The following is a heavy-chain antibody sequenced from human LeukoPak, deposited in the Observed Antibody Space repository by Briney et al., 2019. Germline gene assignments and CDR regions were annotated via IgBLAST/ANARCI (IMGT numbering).Heavy chain of an antibody. Sequence: ASVKVSCKASGYTFTGYYMHWVRQAPGQGLEWMGWNNPNSGGTNYAQKFQGRVTMTRDTSISTAYMELSRLRSDDTAVYYCARDYQIRGVSYYYYYMDVWGKGTTVTVSS. CDR2: NNPNSGGT. V-gene: IGHV1-2*02. CDR3: ARDYQIRGVSYYYYYMDV. CDR1: GYTFTGYY. D-gene: IGHD3-10*01. J-gene: IGHJ6*03.